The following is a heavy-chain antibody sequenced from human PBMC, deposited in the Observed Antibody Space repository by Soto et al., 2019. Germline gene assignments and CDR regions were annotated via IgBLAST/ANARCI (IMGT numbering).Heavy chain of an antibody. CDR3: ARENRGWFDH. V-gene: IGHV4-31*03. CDR1: GGSISSGGYY. J-gene: IGHJ5*02. CDR2: IYYSGST. Sequence: SETLSLTCTVSGGSISSGGYYWSWIRQHPGKGLEWIGYIYYSGSTYYNPSLKSRVTLSVDTSKNQFSLKLSSVTAADTAVYSCARENRGWFDHWGQGTLVTVSS.